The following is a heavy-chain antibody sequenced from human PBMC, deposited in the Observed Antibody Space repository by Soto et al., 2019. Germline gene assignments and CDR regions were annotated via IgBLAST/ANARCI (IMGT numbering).Heavy chain of an antibody. V-gene: IGHV1-69*04. J-gene: IGHJ3*02. CDR1: GYTFSSYD. Sequence: SVKVSCKAAGYTFSSYDISWVRQTPGQGLEWMGRIIPILGIANYAQKFQGRVTITADKSTSTAYMELSSLRSEDTAVYFCAPPEPTVTTDAFAIWGHGTIVTVSS. CDR3: APPEPTVTTDAFAI. CDR2: IIPILGIA. D-gene: IGHD4-17*01.